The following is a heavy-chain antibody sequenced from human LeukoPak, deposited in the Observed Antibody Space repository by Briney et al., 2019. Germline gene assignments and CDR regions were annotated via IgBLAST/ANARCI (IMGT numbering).Heavy chain of an antibody. Sequence: PSQTLSLTCTVSGVSINTDFYYWSWIRQPAGKGLEWIGRIHTSGSTNYNPSLKSRVTISVDTSKNQFSLKLSSVTAADTAVYYCARETAAAGTFSADYWGQGTLVTVSS. CDR1: GVSINTDFYY. CDR2: IHTSGST. J-gene: IGHJ4*02. D-gene: IGHD6-13*01. V-gene: IGHV4-61*02. CDR3: ARETAAAGTFSADY.